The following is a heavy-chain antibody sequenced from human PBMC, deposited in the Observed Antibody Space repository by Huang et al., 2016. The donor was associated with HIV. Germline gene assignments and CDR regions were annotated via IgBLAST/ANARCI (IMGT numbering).Heavy chain of an antibody. CDR3: ARDRKYDNAWYWFDP. V-gene: IGHV1-69*01. D-gene: IGHD1-1*01. CDR1: GGTFSSYA. J-gene: IGHJ5*02. CDR2: LIPIFGTP. Sequence: QVQLVQSGAEVKKPGSSVRVSCEASGGTFSSYALNWVRQAPGQGLEWMGGLIPIFGTPNYAQKCQGRGTITADESTSTAYMELSSLRSDDTAVYYCARDRKYDNAWYWFDPWGQGTLVTVSS.